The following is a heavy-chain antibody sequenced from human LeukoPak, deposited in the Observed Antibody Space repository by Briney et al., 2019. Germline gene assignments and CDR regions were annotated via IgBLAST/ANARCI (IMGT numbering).Heavy chain of an antibody. Sequence: GGSLRLSCAASGFVFSNYWMHWVRQAPEKGVEWVSTIHGGGDVTYYADSVKGRFTISRDNSRNTLYLQMNSLRAEDTAVYYCAKALSSSFYYFDLGGRGTLVTVSS. D-gene: IGHD3-16*02. J-gene: IGHJ2*01. CDR1: GFVFSNYW. CDR3: AKALSSSFYYFDL. V-gene: IGHV3-23*01. CDR2: IHGGGDVT.